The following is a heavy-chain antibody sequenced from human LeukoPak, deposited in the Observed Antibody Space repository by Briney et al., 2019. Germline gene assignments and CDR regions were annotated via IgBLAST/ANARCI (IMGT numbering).Heavy chain of an antibody. CDR2: IIPIFGXX. J-gene: IGHJ3*02. V-gene: IGHV1-69*13. Sequence: SVKVSCKASGGTFXSXXISWVRQAPGQGLXXXXXIIPIFGXXXXXXXXXXXXXXTXDESTSTAYMELSSLRSEDTAVYYCAREAPYYYDSSGSYIWGQGTMVTVSS. CDR3: AREAPYYYDSSGSYI. CDR1: GGTFXSXX. D-gene: IGHD3-22*01.